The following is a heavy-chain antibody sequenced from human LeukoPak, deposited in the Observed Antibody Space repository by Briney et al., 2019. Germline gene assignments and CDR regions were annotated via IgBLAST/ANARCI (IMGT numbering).Heavy chain of an antibody. D-gene: IGHD2-21*02. CDR3: ARAPYCGGDCYRGGFDP. CDR1: GFTFSSYA. J-gene: IGHJ5*02. Sequence: GGSLRLSCAASGFTFSSYAMSWVRQAPGKGLEWVSAISGSGGSTYYADSVKGRFTISRDNSKNTLYLQMNSLRAEDTAVYYCARAPYCGGDCYRGGFDPWGQGTLVTVSS. CDR2: ISGSGGST. V-gene: IGHV3-23*01.